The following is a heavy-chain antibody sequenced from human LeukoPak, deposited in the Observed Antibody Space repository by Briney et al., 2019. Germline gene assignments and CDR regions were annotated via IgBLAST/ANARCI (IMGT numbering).Heavy chain of an antibody. CDR1: GGSISSYY. J-gene: IGHJ6*02. CDR3: ARVRLLWFGEPSRAVYYYYGMDV. D-gene: IGHD3-10*01. CDR2: IYYSGST. Sequence: SETLSLTCTVSGGSISSYYWSWIRQPPGKGLEWIGYIYYSGSTNYNPSLKSRVTISVDTSKNQFSLKLSSVTAADTAVYYCARVRLLWFGEPSRAVYYYYGMDVWGQGTTVTVSS. V-gene: IGHV4-59*12.